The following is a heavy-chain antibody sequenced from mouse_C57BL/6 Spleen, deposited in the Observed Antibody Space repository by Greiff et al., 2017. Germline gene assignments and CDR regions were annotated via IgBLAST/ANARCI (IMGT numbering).Heavy chain of an antibody. CDR3: ARRGYYDYFDY. V-gene: IGHV1-26*01. J-gene: IGHJ2*01. Sequence: VQLQQSGPELVKPGASVKISCKASGYTFTDYYMNWVKQSHGKSLEWIGDINPNNGGTSYNQKFKGKATLTVDKSSSTAYMELRSLTSEDSAVYYCARRGYYDYFDYWGKGTTLTVSS. CDR2: INPNNGGT. CDR1: GYTFTDYY. D-gene: IGHD1-1*02.